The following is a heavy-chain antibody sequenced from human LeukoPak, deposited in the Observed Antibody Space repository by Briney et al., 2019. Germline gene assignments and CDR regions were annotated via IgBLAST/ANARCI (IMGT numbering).Heavy chain of an antibody. J-gene: IGHJ6*03. CDR1: GFTFSSYA. D-gene: IGHD3-3*01. CDR3: ANSDFWSGYPIGYMDV. CDR2: ISGSGGST. V-gene: IGHV3-23*01. Sequence: GGPLRLSCAASGFTFSSYAMSWVRQAPGKGLEWVSAISGSGGSTYYADSVKGRFTISRDNSKNTLYLQMNSLRAEDTAVYYCANSDFWSGYPIGYMDVWGKGTTVTVSS.